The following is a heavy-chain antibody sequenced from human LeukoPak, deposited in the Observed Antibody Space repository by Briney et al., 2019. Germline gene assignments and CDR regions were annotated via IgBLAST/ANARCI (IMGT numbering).Heavy chain of an antibody. V-gene: IGHV4-61*02. Sequence: SQTLSLTCTVSGGSISSGSYYWSWIRQPAGTGLEWIGRIYTSGSTNYNPSLKSRVTISVDTSKNQFSLKLSSVTAADTAVYYCASAYSVGATKWFGAFDIWGQGTMVTVSS. CDR1: GGSISSGSYY. CDR3: ASAYSVGATKWFGAFDI. D-gene: IGHD1-26*01. J-gene: IGHJ3*02. CDR2: IYTSGST.